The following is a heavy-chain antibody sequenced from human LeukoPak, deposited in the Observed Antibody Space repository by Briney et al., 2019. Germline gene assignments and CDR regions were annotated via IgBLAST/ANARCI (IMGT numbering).Heavy chain of an antibody. CDR3: ARVGRIGPRNAFDI. V-gene: IGHV4-59*01. J-gene: IGHJ3*02. CDR1: GGSISSYY. D-gene: IGHD3-16*01. CDR2: IYYSGST. Sequence: SETLSLTCTVSGGSISSYYWSWIRQPPGKGLEWIGYIYYSGSTNYNPSLKSRVTISVDTSKNQFSLKLSSVTAADTAVYYCARVGRIGPRNAFDIWGQGTMVSVSS.